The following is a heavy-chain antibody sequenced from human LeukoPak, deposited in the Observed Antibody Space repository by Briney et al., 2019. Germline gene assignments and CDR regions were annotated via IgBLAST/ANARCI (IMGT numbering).Heavy chain of an antibody. V-gene: IGHV3-21*01. Sequence: GGSLRLSCAASGFTFSSYSMNWVRQAPGKGLEWVSSISSSSSYIYYADSVKGRFTISGDNAKNSLYLQMNSLRAEDTAVYYCARVRRFDSGYDSRAPNWFDPWGQGTLVTVSS. J-gene: IGHJ5*02. CDR1: GFTFSSYS. CDR2: ISSSSSYI. CDR3: ARVRRFDSGYDSRAPNWFDP. D-gene: IGHD5-12*01.